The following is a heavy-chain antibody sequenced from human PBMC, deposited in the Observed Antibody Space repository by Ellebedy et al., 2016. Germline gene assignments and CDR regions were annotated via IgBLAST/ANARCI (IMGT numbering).Heavy chain of an antibody. J-gene: IGHJ4*02. D-gene: IGHD3-16*01. Sequence: GGSLRLSXTASGFIFSDYDMQWVRQAPGKGLECISLISYDGSEKYYADSVKGRFTVSKDTAKNTLYLQMNSLGAEDTAVYYCVRGGPIDYWGQGTLVTVSS. CDR2: ISYDGSEK. CDR1: GFIFSDYD. CDR3: VRGGPIDY. V-gene: IGHV3-33*05.